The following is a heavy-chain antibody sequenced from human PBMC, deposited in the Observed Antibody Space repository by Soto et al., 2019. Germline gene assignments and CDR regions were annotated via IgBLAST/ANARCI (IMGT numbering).Heavy chain of an antibody. J-gene: IGHJ5*02. CDR3: ARRNGLFYDSSGYIPNRNWFDP. CDR2: IYYSGST. CDR1: GGSISSYY. V-gene: IGHV4-59*01. D-gene: IGHD3-22*01. Sequence: SETLSLTCTVSGGSISSYYWSWIRQPPGKGLEWIGYIYYSGSTNYNPSLKSRVTISVDTSKNQFSLKLSSVTAADTAVYYCARRNGLFYDSSGYIPNRNWFDPWGQGTLVTVPS.